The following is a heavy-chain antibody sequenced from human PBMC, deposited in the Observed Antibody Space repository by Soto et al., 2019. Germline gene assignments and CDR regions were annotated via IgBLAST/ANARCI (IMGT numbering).Heavy chain of an antibody. J-gene: IGHJ6*02. CDR3: ARDGFDNWAPYYYGMDV. D-gene: IGHD1-1*01. Sequence: GASVKVSCKASGYTFTSYGISWVRQAPGQGLEWMGWISAYNGNTNYARKLQGRVTMTTDTSTSTAYMELRSLRSDDTAVYCCARDGFDNWAPYYYGMDVWGQGTTVTVSS. V-gene: IGHV1-18*01. CDR2: ISAYNGNT. CDR1: GYTFTSYG.